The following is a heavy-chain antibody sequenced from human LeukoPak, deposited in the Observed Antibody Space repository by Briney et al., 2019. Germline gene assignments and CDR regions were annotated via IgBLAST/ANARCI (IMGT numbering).Heavy chain of an antibody. D-gene: IGHD5-24*01. V-gene: IGHV3-30*02. CDR3: AKVPVEYGYNSN. J-gene: IGHJ4*02. CDR1: GFTFSSYG. Sequence: GGSLRLSCAASGFTFSSYGMHWVRQAPGKGLEWVAYIRYDGSNKYYADSVKGRFTISRDNSKNTLYLQMNSLGAEDTAVEYCAKVPVEYGYNSNWGQGTLVTVSS. CDR2: IRYDGSNK.